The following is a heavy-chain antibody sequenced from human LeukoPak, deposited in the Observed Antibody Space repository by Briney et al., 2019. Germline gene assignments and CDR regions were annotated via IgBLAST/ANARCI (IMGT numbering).Heavy chain of an antibody. Sequence: SETLSLTCTVSGGSINNYYWSWIRQPAGKGLEWIGRIYTSGSTNYNPSLKSRVTMSVDTSKNQFSLRLSSVTAADTAVYYYARDGGSTSYSGWFDPWGQGTLVTVSS. CDR3: ARDGGSTSYSGWFDP. CDR1: GGSINNYY. J-gene: IGHJ5*02. V-gene: IGHV4-4*07. CDR2: IYTSGST. D-gene: IGHD2-2*01.